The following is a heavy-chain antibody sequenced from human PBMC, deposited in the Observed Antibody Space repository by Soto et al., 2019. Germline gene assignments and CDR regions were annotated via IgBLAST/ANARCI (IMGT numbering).Heavy chain of an antibody. CDR1: GGTFSSYA. J-gene: IGHJ6*02. CDR2: IIPIFGTA. D-gene: IGHD6-13*01. V-gene: IGHV1-69*06. CDR3: ARGDSSSWFAYYYYGMDV. Sequence: QVQLVQSGAEVQKPGSSVKVSCKASGGTFSSYAISWVRQAPGQGLEWMGGIIPIFGTANYAQKFQGRVKITADKSTSTAYMELSSLRSEDTAVYYCARGDSSSWFAYYYYGMDVWGQGTTVTVSS.